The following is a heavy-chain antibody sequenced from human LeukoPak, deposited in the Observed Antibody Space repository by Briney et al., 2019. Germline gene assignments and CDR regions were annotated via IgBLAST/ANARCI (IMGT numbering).Heavy chain of an antibody. CDR3: ARGAQTYYDKAPVDY. J-gene: IGHJ4*02. D-gene: IGHD3-22*01. Sequence: SETLSLTCAVYGGSFSGYFWSWIRQPPGKGLEWIGEINHSGSTNYNPSLKSRVTISVDTSKSQFSLKLNSMTATDTAVYYCARGAQTYYDKAPVDYWGQGTLVTVSS. CDR1: GGSFSGYF. V-gene: IGHV4-34*01. CDR2: INHSGST.